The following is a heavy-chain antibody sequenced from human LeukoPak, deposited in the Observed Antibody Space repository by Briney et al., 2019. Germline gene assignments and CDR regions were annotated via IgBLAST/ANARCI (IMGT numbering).Heavy chain of an antibody. CDR2: IPYDGSNK. V-gene: IGHV3-30*18. CDR3: AKDIGVWYRSGWRYYYCGMDV. J-gene: IGHJ6*02. D-gene: IGHD6-25*01. Sequence: GRSMRLSCADSGMTFSSYGMPWVRQAPGKSLEWVAVIPYDGSNKYYADSVKGRSTISRDNSKDTLYLQMNSLRADDTAVYYCAKDIGVWYRSGWRYYYCGMDVWGQGTTVTVSS. CDR1: GMTFSSYG.